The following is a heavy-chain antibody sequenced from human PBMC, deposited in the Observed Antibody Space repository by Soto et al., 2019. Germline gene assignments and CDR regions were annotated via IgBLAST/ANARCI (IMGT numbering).Heavy chain of an antibody. Sequence: EVRLSESGGGLVQPGGSLRLSCAASEFTFSRYAMIWVRQAPGKGLEWVSTIRGSGDSTFYADSGKGRFTVSRYNSENTLYLQMNSLRAEDTAFYYCAKAQGNDSNPFDFWGQGTLVTFSS. J-gene: IGHJ4*02. V-gene: IGHV3-23*01. D-gene: IGHD2-15*01. CDR2: IRGSGDST. CDR1: EFTFSRYA. CDR3: AKAQGNDSNPFDF.